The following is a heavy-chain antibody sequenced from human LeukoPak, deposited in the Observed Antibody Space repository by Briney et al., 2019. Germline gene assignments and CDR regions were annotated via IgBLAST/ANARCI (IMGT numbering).Heavy chain of an antibody. CDR2: FDPEDGET. D-gene: IGHD3-10*01. Sequence: ASVKVSCKVSGYTLTELSMHWVRQAPGKGLEWMGGFDPEDGETIYAQKFQGRVTMTEDTSTDTAYMELSSLRSEDTAVYYCATALLYYYGSGPGGFDYWGQGTLVTVSS. V-gene: IGHV1-24*01. CDR1: GYTLTELS. J-gene: IGHJ4*02. CDR3: ATALLYYYGSGPGGFDY.